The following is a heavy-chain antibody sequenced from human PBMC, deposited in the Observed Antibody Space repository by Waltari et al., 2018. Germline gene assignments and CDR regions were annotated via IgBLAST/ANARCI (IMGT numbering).Heavy chain of an antibody. CDR2: IIPIFGTA. CDR3: ASIGDYHQGWFDP. J-gene: IGHJ5*02. V-gene: IGHV1-69*13. CDR1: GGTLTSDA. D-gene: IGHD4-17*01. Sequence: QVQLVQSGAEVKKPGSSVKVSCKASGGTLTSDAISWVRKAPGHGLEWMGGIIPIFGTANYAQKFQGRVTITADESTSTAYMELSSLRSEDTAVYSRASIGDYHQGWFDPWGQGTLVTVSS.